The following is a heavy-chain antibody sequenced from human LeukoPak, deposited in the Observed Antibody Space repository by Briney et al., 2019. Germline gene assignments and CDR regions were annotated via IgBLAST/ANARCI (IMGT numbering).Heavy chain of an antibody. V-gene: IGHV3-48*03. Sequence: GGSLRLSCAASGFSFSSYEMNWVRQAPGKGLEWISYISSSGSTMYYADSVKGRFTISRDNAKNSLYLQMNSLRAEDTAIYYCASSSWYALDYWGQGTLVTVSS. D-gene: IGHD6-13*01. J-gene: IGHJ4*02. CDR2: ISSSGSTM. CDR3: ASSSWYALDY. CDR1: GFSFSSYE.